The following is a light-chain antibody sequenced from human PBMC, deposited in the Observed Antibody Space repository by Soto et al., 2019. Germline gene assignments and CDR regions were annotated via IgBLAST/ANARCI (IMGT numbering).Light chain of an antibody. J-gene: IGLJ2*01. Sequence: QSALTPPASVSGSPGQSITISCTGTSSDVGGSNYVSWYQQHPGKAPKLMIYDVNNRPSGISNRFSGSKSGNTASLTISGLQAEDEADYYCSSYRSGSTLVFGGGTKVTVL. V-gene: IGLV2-14*01. CDR2: DVN. CDR3: SSYRSGSTLV. CDR1: SSDVGGSNY.